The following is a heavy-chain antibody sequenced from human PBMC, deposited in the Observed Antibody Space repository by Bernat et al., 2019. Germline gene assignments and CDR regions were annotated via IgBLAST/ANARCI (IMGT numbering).Heavy chain of an antibody. CDR3: VRGGTTLVTPRSFFFDF. Sequence: QVQLVQSGAEVKKPGASVKVSCKASGYTFSGYYIHCVRQAPVHGLEWMGWINPNSGGTNYPHEFQGRVTMTRDTSISTVSMELSRLRSDDTAVYYCVRGGTTLVTPRSFFFDFWGQGTLLTVSS. V-gene: IGHV1-2*02. J-gene: IGHJ4*02. CDR2: INPNSGGT. D-gene: IGHD4-23*01. CDR1: GYTFSGYY.